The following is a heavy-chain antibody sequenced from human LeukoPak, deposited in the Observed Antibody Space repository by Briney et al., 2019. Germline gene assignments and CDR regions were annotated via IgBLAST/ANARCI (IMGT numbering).Heavy chain of an antibody. CDR2: INPSSGGS. Sequence: ASVKASCKASGCTFTSYYIHWVRQAPGQGLEWLGWINPSSGGSNYAQKFQGRVTMTRDTSISTAYMELSGLRSDDTAVIYCARDSSGRVAAADWGQGTLVTVSS. CDR3: ARDSSGRVAAAD. J-gene: IGHJ4*02. D-gene: IGHD3-10*01. V-gene: IGHV1-2*02. CDR1: GCTFTSYY.